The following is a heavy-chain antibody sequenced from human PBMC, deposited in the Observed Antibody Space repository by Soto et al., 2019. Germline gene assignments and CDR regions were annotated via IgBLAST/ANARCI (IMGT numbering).Heavy chain of an antibody. D-gene: IGHD4-17*01. V-gene: IGHV5-51*01. CDR1: GYSFTSYW. J-gene: IGHJ6*02. CDR2: IYPGDSDT. Sequence: GESLKISCKGSGYSFTSYWIGWVRQMPGKGLEWMGIIYPGDSDTRYSPSFQGQVTISADKSISTAYLQWSSLKASDTAMYYCASPSGYGDYSESYYYYGMDVWGQGTTVTVSS. CDR3: ASPSGYGDYSESYYYYGMDV.